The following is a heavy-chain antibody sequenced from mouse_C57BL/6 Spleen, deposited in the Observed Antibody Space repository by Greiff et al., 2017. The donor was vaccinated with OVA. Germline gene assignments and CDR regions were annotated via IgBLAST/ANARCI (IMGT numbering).Heavy chain of an antibody. CDR1: GYAFSSYW. D-gene: IGHD3-3*01. V-gene: IGHV1-80*01. Sequence: VKLQESGAELVKPGASVKISCKASGYAFSSYWMNWVKQRPGKGLEWIGQIYPGDGDTNYNGKFKGKATLTADKSSSTAYMQLSSLTSEDSAVYFCARGGDVDYFDYWGQGTTLTVSS. CDR3: ARGGDVDYFDY. CDR2: IYPGDGDT. J-gene: IGHJ2*01.